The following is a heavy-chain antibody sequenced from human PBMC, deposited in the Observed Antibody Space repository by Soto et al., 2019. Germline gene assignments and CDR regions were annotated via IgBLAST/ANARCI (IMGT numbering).Heavy chain of an antibody. J-gene: IGHJ6*02. CDR3: ARSYCSGGSCYSGWDYYYYGMDV. CDR1: GYSFTSYW. D-gene: IGHD2-15*01. V-gene: IGHV5-51*01. CDR2: IYPGDSDT. Sequence: PGESLKISCKGSGYSFTSYWIGWVRQMPGKGLEWMGIIYPGDSDTRYSPSFQGQVTISADKSISTAYLQWSSLKASDTAMYYCARSYCSGGSCYSGWDYYYYGMDVWGQGTTVTVSS.